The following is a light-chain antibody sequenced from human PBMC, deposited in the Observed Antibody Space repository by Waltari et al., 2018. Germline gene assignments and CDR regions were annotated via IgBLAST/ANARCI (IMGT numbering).Light chain of an antibody. J-gene: IGLJ3*02. Sequence: QPASMSASPGQSITISCTATNNDVGHYYLVSWYQQHPGRAPKLLIFQGTKRPSEVSGRFSGSKFADTASLTISGLQPEDEADYYCCSYAGTWLFGGGTKVTVL. CDR2: QGT. V-gene: IGLV2-23*01. CDR3: CSYAGTWL. CDR1: NNDVGHYYL.